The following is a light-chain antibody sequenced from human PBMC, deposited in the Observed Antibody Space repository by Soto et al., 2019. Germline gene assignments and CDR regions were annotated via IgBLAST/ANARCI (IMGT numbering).Light chain of an antibody. CDR2: AAS. Sequence: DIQLTQSPSFLSASVGDKVTITCRASQAISSSLAWYQQNPWKAPKLLISAASTLQIGVPSRFSGSGSVTEFTLTISSVQPEDVGTYYCQQLNSYPLTFGGGAKVEI. CDR3: QQLNSYPLT. CDR1: QAISSS. V-gene: IGKV1-9*01. J-gene: IGKJ4*01.